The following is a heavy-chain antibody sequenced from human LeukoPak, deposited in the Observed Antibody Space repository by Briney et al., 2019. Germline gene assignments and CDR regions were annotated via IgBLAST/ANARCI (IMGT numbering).Heavy chain of an antibody. CDR1: GSTFSSYW. J-gene: IGHJ6*03. Sequence: PGGSLRLSCAASGSTFSSYWMSWVRQAPGKGLEWVANIKQDGSEKYYVDAVRGRFTISRDNAKNSVHLQMNSLRAEDTAVYYCARDRGSRYYYMDVWGKGTTVTISS. CDR2: IKQDGSEK. D-gene: IGHD3-10*01. V-gene: IGHV3-7*01. CDR3: ARDRGSRYYYMDV.